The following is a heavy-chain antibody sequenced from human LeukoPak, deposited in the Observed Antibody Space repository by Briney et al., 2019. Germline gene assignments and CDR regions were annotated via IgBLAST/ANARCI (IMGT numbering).Heavy chain of an antibody. D-gene: IGHD5-18*01. CDR2: IYYSGST. J-gene: IGHJ4*02. Sequence: GSLRLSCAASGFAVSSTYMTWVRQAPGKGLEWIGSIYYSGSTYYNPSLKSRVTISVDTSKNQFSLKLSSVTAADTAVYYCAREDTPMITPFDYWGQGTLVTVSS. V-gene: IGHV4-39*07. CDR1: GFAVSSTY. CDR3: AREDTPMITPFDY.